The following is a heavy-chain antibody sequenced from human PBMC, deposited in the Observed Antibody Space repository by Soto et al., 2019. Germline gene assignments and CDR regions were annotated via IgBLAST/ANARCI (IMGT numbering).Heavy chain of an antibody. CDR1: GFTFSSYA. D-gene: IGHD3-3*01. CDR3: ARASLYYDFWSGRDKGGAYYYGMDV. J-gene: IGHJ6*02. CDR2: ISYDGSNK. Sequence: QVQLVESGGGVVQPGRSLRLSCAASGFTFSSYAMHWVRQAPGKGLEWVAVISYDGSNKYYADSVKGRFTISRDNSKNTLYXXMXSPXAEDTSVYYCARASLYYDFWSGRDKGGAYYYGMDVWGQGTTVTVSS. V-gene: IGHV3-30-3*01.